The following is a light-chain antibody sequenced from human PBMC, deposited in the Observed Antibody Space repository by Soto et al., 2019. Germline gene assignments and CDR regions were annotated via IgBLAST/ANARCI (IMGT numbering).Light chain of an antibody. V-gene: IGKV1-39*01. CDR3: HQYNNWPQT. CDR2: AAS. Sequence: DIQMTQSPSSLSASVGDRVTITCRASQSISSYLNWYQQKPGKAPKLLIYAASSLQSGVPSRFSGSGSGTDFTLTISSLQPEDFAVYYCHQYNNWPQTFGQGTKVDIK. J-gene: IGKJ1*01. CDR1: QSISSY.